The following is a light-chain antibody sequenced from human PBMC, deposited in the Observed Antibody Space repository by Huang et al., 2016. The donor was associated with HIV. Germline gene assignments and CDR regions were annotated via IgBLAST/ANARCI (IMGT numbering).Light chain of an antibody. Sequence: AIRLTQSPSSLSASTGDRVTITCRASPGISSYLAWYQQKPGKAPKLLISSASTRQSGVHSRFSGSGFGTDFTLTISSLQSEDLGTYHCQQYYTYPHSFGQGTKLEIK. CDR3: QQYYTYPHS. J-gene: IGKJ2*03. CDR2: SAS. V-gene: IGKV1-8*01. CDR1: PGISSY.